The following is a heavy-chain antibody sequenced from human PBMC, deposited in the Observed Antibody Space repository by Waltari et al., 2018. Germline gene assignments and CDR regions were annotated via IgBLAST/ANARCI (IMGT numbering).Heavy chain of an antibody. CDR3: AKDAVDQNYYDRTDLYSGMDV. D-gene: IGHD3-22*01. V-gene: IGHV3-30*18. Sequence: QVQLVESGGGVVQPGRSLTLSCAASGFTCSSFAMHCVRQAPGKGLEWVAIVSYDGSNKYYADSVKGRFTISRDNSKNTLYLQMNSLRGEDTAVYYCAKDAVDQNYYDRTDLYSGMDVWGQGTTVTVSS. CDR2: VSYDGSNK. J-gene: IGHJ6*02. CDR1: GFTCSSFA.